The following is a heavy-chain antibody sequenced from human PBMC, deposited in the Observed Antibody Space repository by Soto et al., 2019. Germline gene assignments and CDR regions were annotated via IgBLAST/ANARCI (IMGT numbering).Heavy chain of an antibody. CDR1: GFTFSSHA. J-gene: IGHJ4*02. Sequence: PGGSLRLSCAASGFTFSSHAMSWVRQAPGKGLEWVSGISGSGGSTYYADSVKGRFTISRDKSKNTLYLQMNSLRAEDTAVYYCAKVPLVAVAGGGYRRQGYYFDYWGQGTLVTVSS. V-gene: IGHV3-23*01. CDR2: ISGSGGST. CDR3: AKVPLVAVAGGGYRRQGYYFDY. D-gene: IGHD6-19*01.